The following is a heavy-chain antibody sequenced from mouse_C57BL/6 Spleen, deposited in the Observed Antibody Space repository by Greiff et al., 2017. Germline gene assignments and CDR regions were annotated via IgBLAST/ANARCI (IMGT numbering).Heavy chain of an antibody. D-gene: IGHD2-5*01. J-gene: IGHJ2*01. CDR1: GFNIKDYY. CDR3: TEWGAYYSNLYYFGY. Sequence: VQLQQSGAELVRPGASVKLSCTASGFNIKDYYMHWVKQRPEQGLEWIGRIDPEDGDTEYAPKFQGKATMTADTSSNTAYLQLSSLTSKDTAVYYWTEWGAYYSNLYYFGYWGQGTTLTVSS. V-gene: IGHV14-1*01. CDR2: IDPEDGDT.